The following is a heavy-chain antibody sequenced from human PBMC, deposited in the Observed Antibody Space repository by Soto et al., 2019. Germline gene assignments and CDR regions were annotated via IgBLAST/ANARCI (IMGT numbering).Heavy chain of an antibody. D-gene: IGHD1-26*01. Sequence: GGSMRVSCAASGLNFSSYWMHWVRQDTGKGLVWVSRINSDGSSTSYADSVKGRFTISRDNAKNTLYLQMNSLRAEDTAVYYCARVGAATENYYYGMDVWGQGTTVTVSS. CDR3: ARVGAATENYYYGMDV. CDR1: GLNFSSYW. V-gene: IGHV3-74*01. CDR2: INSDGSST. J-gene: IGHJ6*02.